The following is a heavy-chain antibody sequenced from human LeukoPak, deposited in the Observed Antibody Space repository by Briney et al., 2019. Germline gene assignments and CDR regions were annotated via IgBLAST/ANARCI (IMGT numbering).Heavy chain of an antibody. V-gene: IGHV4-30-4*01. Sequence: SQTLSLTCTVSGGSISSDYYWTWIRQTPGKGLEWIGYIYYSGRSYYNLSLKSRVTISVDTSKNQFSLKLGSVTAADTAVYYCVRRRQRHCGTGGCFGDFDPWGPGTLVTVSS. CDR3: VRRRQRHCGTGGCFGDFDP. CDR1: GGSISSDYY. CDR2: IYYSGRS. J-gene: IGHJ5*02. D-gene: IGHD2-8*02.